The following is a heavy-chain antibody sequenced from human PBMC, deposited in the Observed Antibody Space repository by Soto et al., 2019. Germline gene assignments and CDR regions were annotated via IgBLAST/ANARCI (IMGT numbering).Heavy chain of an antibody. Sequence: EVQLLVSGGGSAQPGGSLRLSCEVSGFTLTNYAMSWVRQTPGKGLEWVSQISASGDRTYYADSVKGRFTISKDFSKNTLFLQRDRLRGEDSAVYYCEGSWTWGQGTMVTVSS. CDR2: ISASGDRT. CDR3: EGSWT. CDR1: GFTLTNYA. J-gene: IGHJ3*01. V-gene: IGHV3-23*01. D-gene: IGHD5-12*01.